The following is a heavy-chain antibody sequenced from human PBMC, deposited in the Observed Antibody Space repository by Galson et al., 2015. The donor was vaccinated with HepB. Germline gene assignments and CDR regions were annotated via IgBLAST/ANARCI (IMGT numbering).Heavy chain of an antibody. CDR2: TYYRSKWYN. CDR1: GDSVSSHSAA. D-gene: IGHD6-13*01. CDR3: ARGQQLYPSPQVYFDY. V-gene: IGHV6-1*01. J-gene: IGHJ4*02. Sequence: CAISGDSVSSHSAAWNWIRQSPSRGLEWLGRTYYRSKWYNDYAVSVKSRITINPDTSKNQFSLQLNSVTPEDTAVYYCARGQQLYPSPQVYFDYWGQGTLVTVSS.